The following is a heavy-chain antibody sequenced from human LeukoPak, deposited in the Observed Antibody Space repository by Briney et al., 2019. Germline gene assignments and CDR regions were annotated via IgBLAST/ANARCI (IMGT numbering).Heavy chain of an antibody. CDR2: ISGSGGST. Sequence: GGSLRLSCAASGFTFSSYAMSWVRQAPGKGLEWVSAISGSGGSTYYADSVKGRFTISRDNSKNTLYLQMNSLRAEDTAVCYCAKRARYYDFWSGYYDYWGQGTLVTVSS. V-gene: IGHV3-23*01. CDR3: AKRARYYDFWSGYYDY. D-gene: IGHD3-3*01. CDR1: GFTFSSYA. J-gene: IGHJ4*02.